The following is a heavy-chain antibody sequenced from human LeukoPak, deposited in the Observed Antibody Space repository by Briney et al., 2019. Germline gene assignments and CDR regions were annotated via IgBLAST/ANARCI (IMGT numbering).Heavy chain of an antibody. CDR1: GFTFSSYS. Sequence: PGGSLRLSCAASGFTFSSYSMNWVRQAPGKGLEWVSSISSSSSYIYYADSVEGRFTISRDNAKNSLYLQMNSLRAEDTAVYYCARGQDIVVVVAATGFAFDIWGQGTMVTVSS. CDR2: ISSSSSYI. CDR3: ARGQDIVVVVAATGFAFDI. D-gene: IGHD2-15*01. V-gene: IGHV3-21*01. J-gene: IGHJ3*02.